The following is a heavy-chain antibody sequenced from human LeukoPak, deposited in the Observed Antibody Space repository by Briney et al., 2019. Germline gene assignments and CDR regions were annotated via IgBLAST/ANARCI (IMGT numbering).Heavy chain of an antibody. J-gene: IGHJ3*02. D-gene: IGHD3-16*01. V-gene: IGHV3-64D*06. CDR3: VKTMVAFGGLIRADAFAI. CDR1: GFSFNKYA. Sequence: GGSLRDFCSASGFSFNKYAVYWVRQAPGKGLEYVSGINNDGGSSHYADSAKGRFTISRDNSKNVLYLQLSSLRPEDTALYYCVKTMVAFGGLIRADAFAIWEQRCMVTASS. CDR2: INNDGGSS.